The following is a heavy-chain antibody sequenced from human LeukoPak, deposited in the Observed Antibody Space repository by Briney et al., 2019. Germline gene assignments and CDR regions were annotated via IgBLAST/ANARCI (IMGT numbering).Heavy chain of an antibody. J-gene: IGHJ5*02. CDR1: GFTFSSYS. D-gene: IGHD6-13*01. CDR3: ARDLEIAAAGGP. V-gene: IGHV3-21*01. CDR2: ISSSSSYI. Sequence: PGGSLRLSCAASGFTFSSYSMNWVRQAPGKGLEGVSSISSSSSYIYYADSVKGRFTISRDNAKNSLYVQMNSLRAEDTAVYYCARDLEIAAAGGPWGQGTLVTVSS.